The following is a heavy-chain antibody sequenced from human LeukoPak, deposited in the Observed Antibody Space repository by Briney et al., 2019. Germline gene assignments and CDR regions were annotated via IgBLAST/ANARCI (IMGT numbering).Heavy chain of an antibody. CDR2: FDPEDGET. CDR1: GYTLTELS. J-gene: IGHJ3*02. Sequence: ASVKVSCKVSGYTLTELSMHWVRQAPGKGLEWMRGFDPEDGETIYAQKFQGRVTMTEDTSTDTAYMELSSLRSEDTAVYYCATEIYSGYYSLDAFDIWGQGTMVTVSS. D-gene: IGHD3-22*01. V-gene: IGHV1-24*01. CDR3: ATEIYSGYYSLDAFDI.